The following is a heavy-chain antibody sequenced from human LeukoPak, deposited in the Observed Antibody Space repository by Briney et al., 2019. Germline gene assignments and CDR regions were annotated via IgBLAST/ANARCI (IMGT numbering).Heavy chain of an antibody. V-gene: IGHV3-73*01. Sequence: PGGSLRLSCAAAGFTFSGSAMHWVRQASGKGLEWVGRIRSKAKSDATAYAASVKGRFTISRDDSKNTAYLQMNSLKTEDTAVYYCTRRSGSYLDFDYWGQGTLVTVSS. CDR1: GFTFSGSA. CDR2: IRSKAKSDAT. D-gene: IGHD1-26*01. CDR3: TRRSGSYLDFDY. J-gene: IGHJ4*02.